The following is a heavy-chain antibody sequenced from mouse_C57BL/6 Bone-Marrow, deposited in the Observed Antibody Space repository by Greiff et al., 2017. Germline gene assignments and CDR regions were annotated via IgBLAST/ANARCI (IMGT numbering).Heavy chain of an antibody. CDR1: GYTFTSYW. CDR3: AITTVAWYFDV. D-gene: IGHD1-1*01. V-gene: IGHV1-72*01. CDR2: IDPNSGGT. Sequence: VQLQQPGAELVKPGASVKLSCKASGYTFTSYWMHWVKQRPGRGLEWIGRIDPNSGGTKYNEKFKSKATLTVDKPSSTAYMQLSSLTSADSAVYYCAITTVAWYFDVWGTGTTVTVSS. J-gene: IGHJ1*03.